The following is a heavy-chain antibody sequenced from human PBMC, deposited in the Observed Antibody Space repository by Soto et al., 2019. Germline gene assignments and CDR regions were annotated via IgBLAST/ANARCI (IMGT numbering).Heavy chain of an antibody. CDR2: INHSGST. Sequence: SETLSLTCAVYGGSFSGYYWSWIRQPPGKELEWIGEINHSGSTNYNPSLKSRVTISVDTSKNQFSLKLSSVTAADTAVYYCARGVDGYYDSLYGMDVWGQGTTVTVSS. D-gene: IGHD3-22*01. CDR1: GGSFSGYY. V-gene: IGHV4-34*01. CDR3: ARGVDGYYDSLYGMDV. J-gene: IGHJ6*02.